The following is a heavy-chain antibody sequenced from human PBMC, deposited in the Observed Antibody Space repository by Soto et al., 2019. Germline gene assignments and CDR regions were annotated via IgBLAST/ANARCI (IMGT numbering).Heavy chain of an antibody. Sequence: ASVKVSCKASGYTFTSYGISWVRQAPGQGLEWMGWISAYNGNTNYAQKLQGRVTMTTDTSTSTAYMELRSLRSDDTAVYYCARQGSSGNPRGYYYCGMDVWGQGTTVTVSS. CDR2: ISAYNGNT. V-gene: IGHV1-18*01. CDR3: ARQGSSGNPRGYYYCGMDV. CDR1: GYTFTSYG. D-gene: IGHD3-22*01. J-gene: IGHJ6*02.